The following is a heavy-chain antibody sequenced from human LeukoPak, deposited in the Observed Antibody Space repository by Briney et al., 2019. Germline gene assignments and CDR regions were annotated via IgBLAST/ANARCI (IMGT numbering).Heavy chain of an antibody. D-gene: IGHD3-3*01. Sequence: GGSLRLSCAASGFTSSSYAMHWVRQAPGKGLEWVAVISYDGSNKYYADSVKGRFTISRDNSKNTLYLQMNSLRAEDTAVYYCAREADFWSGYYNYFDYWGQGTLVTVSS. CDR2: ISYDGSNK. J-gene: IGHJ4*02. CDR3: AREADFWSGYYNYFDY. CDR1: GFTSSSYA. V-gene: IGHV3-30-3*01.